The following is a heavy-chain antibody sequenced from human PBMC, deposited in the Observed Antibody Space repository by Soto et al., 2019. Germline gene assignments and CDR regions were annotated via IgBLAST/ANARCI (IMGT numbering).Heavy chain of an antibody. J-gene: IGHJ3*02. CDR1: GGSISSGGYY. V-gene: IGHV4-31*03. CDR3: ARGVGLMMVAATAFDI. CDR2: IYYSGST. Sequence: SETLSLTCTVSGGSISSGGYYWSWIRQHPGKGLEWIGYIYYSGSTYYNPSLKSRVTISVDTSKNQFPLKLSSVTAADTAVYYCARGVGLMMVAATAFDIWGQGTMVS. D-gene: IGHD2-15*01.